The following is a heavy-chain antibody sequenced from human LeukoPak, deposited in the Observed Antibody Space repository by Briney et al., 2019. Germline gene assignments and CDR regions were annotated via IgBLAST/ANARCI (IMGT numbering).Heavy chain of an antibody. CDR3: AREVAVGYCSSTTCYADDH. CDR2: IFSDGTTT. Sequence: PGGSLRLSCAASGFSLSNYWMHWVRQAPGKGLVWVSRIFSDGTTTGYADSVEGRFTISRDTAKNTLYLQMNSLRVDDTAIYYCAREVAVGYCSSTTCYADDHWGQGTLVTVSP. V-gene: IGHV3-74*01. CDR1: GFSLSNYW. J-gene: IGHJ4*02. D-gene: IGHD2-2*01.